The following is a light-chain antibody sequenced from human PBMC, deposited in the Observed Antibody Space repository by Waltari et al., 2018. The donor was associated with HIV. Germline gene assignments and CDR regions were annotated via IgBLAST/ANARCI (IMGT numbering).Light chain of an antibody. Sequence: QSALTQPASVSGSPGQSITISCTDTSSPACTYNTVSWYQQYPGNAPKLIIYDVFKRPSGVSNRFSGSKSGNTASLTISGLQAEDEADYHCCSYIGSNNLVFAGGTKVTV. V-gene: IGLV2-23*02. J-gene: IGLJ2*01. CDR2: DVF. CDR3: CSYIGSNNLV. CDR1: SSPACTYNT.